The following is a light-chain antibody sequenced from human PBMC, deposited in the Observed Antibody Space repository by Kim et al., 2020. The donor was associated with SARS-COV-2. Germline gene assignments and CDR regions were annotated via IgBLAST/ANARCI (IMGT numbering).Light chain of an antibody. Sequence: GQSITISCTGTRSDVGGYNYVSWYQQHPGKAPNLMIYDVSNRPSGVSNRFSGSKSGNTASLTISGLQAEDEADYYCSSYTSSSTGVFGGGTQLTVL. CDR1: RSDVGGYNY. CDR2: DVS. V-gene: IGLV2-14*03. CDR3: SSYTSSSTGV. J-gene: IGLJ3*02.